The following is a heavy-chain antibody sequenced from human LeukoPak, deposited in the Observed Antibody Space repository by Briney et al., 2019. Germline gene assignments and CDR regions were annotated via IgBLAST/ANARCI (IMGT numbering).Heavy chain of an antibody. CDR1: GFTFSSYA. CDR3: ARAPLMGAEDY. CDR2: ISSNGGST. Sequence: GGSLRLSCAASGFTFSSYAMHWVRQAPGKGLEYVSAISSNGGSTYYANSVRGRFTISRDNSKNTLYLQMGSLRAEDMAVYYRARAPLMGAEDYWGQGTLVTVSS. D-gene: IGHD1-26*01. V-gene: IGHV3-64*01. J-gene: IGHJ4*02.